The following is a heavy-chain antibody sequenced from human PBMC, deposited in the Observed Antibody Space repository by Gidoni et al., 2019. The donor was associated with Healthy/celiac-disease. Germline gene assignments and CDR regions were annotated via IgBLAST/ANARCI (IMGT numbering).Heavy chain of an antibody. CDR3: ARGEWNRDLWFGELKYYFDY. J-gene: IGHJ4*02. CDR1: GDSVSSNSAA. Sequence: QVQLQQSGPGLVKPSQTLSLTCAISGDSVSSNSAAWNRIRQSPSRGLEWLGRTYYRSKWYNDYAVSVKSRITINPDTSKNQFSLQLNSVTPEDTAVYYCARGEWNRDLWFGELKYYFDYWGQGTLVTVSS. CDR2: TYYRSKWYN. D-gene: IGHD3-10*01. V-gene: IGHV6-1*01.